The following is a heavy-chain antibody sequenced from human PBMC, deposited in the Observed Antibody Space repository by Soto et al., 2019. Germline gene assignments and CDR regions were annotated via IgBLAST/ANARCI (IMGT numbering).Heavy chain of an antibody. D-gene: IGHD3-16*02. J-gene: IGHJ5*02. V-gene: IGHV3-33*01. CDR1: GFTFSSYG. CDR3: ARDFLSPLGELSLSGWFDP. Sequence: GGSLRLSCAASGFTFSSYGMHWVRQAPGKGLEWVAVIWYDGSNKYYADSVKGRFTISRDNSKNTLYLQMNSLRAEDTAAYYCARDFLSPLGELSLSGWFDPWGQGTLVTVSS. CDR2: IWYDGSNK.